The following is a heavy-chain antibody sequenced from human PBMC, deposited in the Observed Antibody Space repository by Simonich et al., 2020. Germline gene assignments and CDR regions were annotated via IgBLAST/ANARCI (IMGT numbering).Heavy chain of an antibody. CDR2: INPNSGGT. Sequence: GAEVKKPGASVKVSCRASGYTFTGSYMNWGRQAPGQGLEWMGRINPNSGGTNYAQKFQGRATMTRDTSISTAYMELSRLRSDDTAVYYCARVPGIYYYYGMDVWGQGTTVTVSS. J-gene: IGHJ6*02. D-gene: IGHD3-10*01. CDR1: GYTFTGSY. V-gene: IGHV1-2*06. CDR3: ARVPGIYYYYGMDV.